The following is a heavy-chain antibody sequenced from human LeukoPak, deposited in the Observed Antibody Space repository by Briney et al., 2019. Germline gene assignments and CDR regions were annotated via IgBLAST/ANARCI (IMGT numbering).Heavy chain of an antibody. V-gene: IGHV3-23*01. CDR2: ISGSGGRT. J-gene: IGHJ3*02. CDR1: GFTFSSYA. Sequence: GGSLRLSCAASGFTFSSYAMAWVRQAPGKGLEWVSAISGSGGRTYYADSVKGRFTISRDNSKNTLYLQMNSLRAEDTAVYYCAKNVIWDYDSSAFAFDIWGQGTMVTVSS. D-gene: IGHD3-22*01. CDR3: AKNVIWDYDSSAFAFDI.